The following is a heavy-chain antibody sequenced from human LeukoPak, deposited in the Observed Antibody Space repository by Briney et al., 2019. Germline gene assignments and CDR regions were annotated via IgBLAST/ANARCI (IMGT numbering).Heavy chain of an antibody. Sequence: GGSLRLSCAASGFTFSSYAMSWVRQAPGKGLEWVSGISDNDANTYYADSVKGRFTISRDNSKNTLYLQMNSLRAEDTAVYYCASRDPCSGGSCYGFGYWGQGTLVTVSS. V-gene: IGHV3-23*01. J-gene: IGHJ4*02. CDR1: GFTFSSYA. D-gene: IGHD2-15*01. CDR2: ISDNDANT. CDR3: ASRDPCSGGSCYGFGY.